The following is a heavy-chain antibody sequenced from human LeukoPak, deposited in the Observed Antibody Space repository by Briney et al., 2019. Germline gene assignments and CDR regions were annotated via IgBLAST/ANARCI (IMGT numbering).Heavy chain of an antibody. V-gene: IGHV3-23*01. CDR1: GFTFSSYA. J-gene: IGHJ6*02. CDR3: AKDLAPSIAARLPYYYYGMDV. Sequence: PGGSLRLSCAASGFTFSSYAMSWVRQAPGKGLEWVSAISGSGGSTYYADSVKGRFTISRDNSKNTLYLQMNSLRAEDTAVYYCAKDLAPSIAARLPYYYYGMDVWGQGTTVTVSS. CDR2: ISGSGGST. D-gene: IGHD6-6*01.